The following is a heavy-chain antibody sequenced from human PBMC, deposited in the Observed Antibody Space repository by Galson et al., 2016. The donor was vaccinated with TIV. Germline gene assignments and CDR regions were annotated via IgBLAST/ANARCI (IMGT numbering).Heavy chain of an antibody. D-gene: IGHD2-21*01. CDR3: ARERRHCGNECFLRYYYGMDA. V-gene: IGHV3-30*03. J-gene: IGHJ6*02. CDR1: GFTFSSYG. CDR2: ISSVGSNK. Sequence: SLRLSCAASGFTFSSYGMHWVRQAPGKGLEWVAVISSVGSNKYYADSVKGRFTVSRDNSKNMVYLQMNSLRPEDTAVYFCARERRHCGNECFLRYYYGMDAWGQGTTVTVSS.